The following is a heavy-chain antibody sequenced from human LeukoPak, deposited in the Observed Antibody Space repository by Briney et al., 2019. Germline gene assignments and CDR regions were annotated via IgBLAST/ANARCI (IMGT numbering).Heavy chain of an antibody. Sequence: GSLRLSCAGSGLSFSDYGMNWVRQAPGKGLEWLTFISPSGRSVSYADSVKGRFTIARDNAKKSLYLQMNSLRAEDTAVYYCARDRGYLDYWGQGTLVTVSS. J-gene: IGHJ4*02. CDR3: ARDRGYLDY. D-gene: IGHD3-10*01. V-gene: IGHV3-48*03. CDR1: GLSFSDYG. CDR2: ISPSGRSV.